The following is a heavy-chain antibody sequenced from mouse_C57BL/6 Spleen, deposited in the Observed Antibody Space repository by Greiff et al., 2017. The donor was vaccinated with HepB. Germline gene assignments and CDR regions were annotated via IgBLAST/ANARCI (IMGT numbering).Heavy chain of an antibody. CDR3: AKNIGNYDAMDY. V-gene: IGHV2-5*01. D-gene: IGHD2-14*01. J-gene: IGHJ4*01. CDR2: IWRGGST. CDR1: GFSLTSYG. Sequence: QVHVKQSGPGLVQPSQSLSITCTVSGFSLTSYGVHWVRQSPGKGLEWLGVIWRGGSTDYNAAFMSRLSITKDNSKSQVFFKMNSLQADDTAIYYCAKNIGNYDAMDYWGQGTSVTVSS.